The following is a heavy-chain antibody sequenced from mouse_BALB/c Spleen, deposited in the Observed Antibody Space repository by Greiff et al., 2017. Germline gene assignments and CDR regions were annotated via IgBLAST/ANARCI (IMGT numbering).Heavy chain of an antibody. CDR2: IDPANGNT. CDR1: GFNIKDTY. J-gene: IGHJ1*01. D-gene: IGHD2-1*01. V-gene: IGHV14-3*02. CDR3: ARGNHWYFDD. Sequence: EVQLQESGAELVKPGASVKLSCTASGFNIKDTYMHWVKQRPEQGLEWIGRIDPANGNTKYDPKFQGKATITADTSSNTAYLQLSSLTSEDTAVYYCARGNHWYFDDWGAGTTVTVPS.